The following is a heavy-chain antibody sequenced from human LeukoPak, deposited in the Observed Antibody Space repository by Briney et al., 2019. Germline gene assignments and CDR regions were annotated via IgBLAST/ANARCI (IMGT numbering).Heavy chain of an antibody. CDR1: GFTFSSYA. D-gene: IGHD7-27*01. CDR2: ISGSGGST. V-gene: IGHV3-23*01. Sequence: GGSLRLSCAASGFTFSSYAMSWVRQAPGKGLEWVSAISGSGGSTYYADSVKGRFTISRDNSRNTLYLQLNSLKADDTAVYYCAKDRDWGTAFDIWGQGTMVTVSS. CDR3: AKDRDWGTAFDI. J-gene: IGHJ3*02.